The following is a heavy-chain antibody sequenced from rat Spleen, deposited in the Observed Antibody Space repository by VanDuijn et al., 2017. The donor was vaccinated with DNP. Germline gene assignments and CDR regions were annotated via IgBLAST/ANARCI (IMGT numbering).Heavy chain of an antibody. CDR2: INTGSGGA. CDR3: ARSGYYSSSPFAY. J-gene: IGHJ3*01. CDR1: GYTFTNSY. D-gene: IGHD1-2*01. Sequence: QVQLQQSGAELAKPGSSVKISCKASGYTFTNSYMGWIKQTTGQGLEFIGSINTGSGGAHYNEKFKGKATVTVDKSSSTAFMQLSSLTPDDSAVYYCARSGYYSSSPFAYWGQGTLVTVSS. V-gene: IGHV1-43*01.